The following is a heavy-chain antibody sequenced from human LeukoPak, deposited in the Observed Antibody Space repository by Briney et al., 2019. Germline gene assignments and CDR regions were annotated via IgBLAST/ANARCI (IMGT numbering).Heavy chain of an antibody. V-gene: IGHV4-34*01. CDR1: GGSFSGYY. J-gene: IGHJ5*02. CDR3: ERENSITMVRGVSIRNDWFDH. Sequence: PSETLSLTCAVSGGSFSGYYWSWIRQPPGKGLEWIWEINHSGSTNYNPSLKSRVTISVDTSKNQFSLKLSSVTAADTAVYYCERENSITMVRGVSIRNDWFDHWGQGTLVTVSS. CDR2: INHSGST. D-gene: IGHD3-10*01.